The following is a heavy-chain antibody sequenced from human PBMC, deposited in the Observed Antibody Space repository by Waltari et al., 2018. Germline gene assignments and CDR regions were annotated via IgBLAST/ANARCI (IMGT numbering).Heavy chain of an antibody. CDR2: IYYSGST. J-gene: IGHJ4*02. D-gene: IGHD1-26*01. CDR1: GGSISSSSYY. V-gene: IGHV4-39*07. Sequence: QLQLQESGPGLVKPSETLSLTCTVSGGSISSSSYYWGWIRQPPGKGLEWIGSIYYSGSTYYNPSLKSRVTISVDTSKNQFSLKLSSVTAADTAVYYCANEDIVGATFGFGGPFDYWGQGTLVTVSS. CDR3: ANEDIVGATFGFGGPFDY.